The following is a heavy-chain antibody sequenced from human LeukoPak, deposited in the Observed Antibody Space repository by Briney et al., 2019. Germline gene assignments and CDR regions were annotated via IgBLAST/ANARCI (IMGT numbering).Heavy chain of an antibody. CDR3: AKDQGKYYYDSSGYTSRFDP. CDR2: MSGSGGGT. D-gene: IGHD3-22*01. J-gene: IGHJ5*02. Sequence: GGSLRLSCEASGFTFSSYAMSWVRQAPGKGLEWVSAMSGSGGGTYYADSVKGRFTISRDNSKNTLYLQMNSLRAEDTAVYYCAKDQGKYYYDSSGYTSRFDPWGQGTLVTVSS. V-gene: IGHV3-23*01. CDR1: GFTFSSYA.